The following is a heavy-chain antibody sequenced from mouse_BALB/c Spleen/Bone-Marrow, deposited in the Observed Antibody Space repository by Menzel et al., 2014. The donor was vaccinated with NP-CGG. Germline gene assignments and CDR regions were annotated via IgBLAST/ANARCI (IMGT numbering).Heavy chain of an antibody. CDR1: GYTFTSYV. J-gene: IGHJ4*01. D-gene: IGHD2-14*01. Sequence: EVQLQQSGPDLVKPGASVKMSCKASGYTFTSYVIHWVKQKPGQGLEWIGYIHPYNDGTRYNEKFKGKATLTSDKSSSTAYIELSSLTSEDSAVYYCARSRDYRYDGVYAMDYWGQGTSVTVSS. CDR2: IHPYNDGT. V-gene: IGHV1-14*01. CDR3: ARSRDYRYDGVYAMDY.